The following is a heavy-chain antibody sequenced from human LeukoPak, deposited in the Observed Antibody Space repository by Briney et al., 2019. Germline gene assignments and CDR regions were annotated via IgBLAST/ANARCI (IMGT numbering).Heavy chain of an antibody. CDR1: GFTFSDYY. CDR3: AKEVTYGGAAFDV. J-gene: IGHJ3*01. D-gene: IGHD3-10*01. CDR2: ISSSGDTI. Sequence: GGSLRLSCAASGFTFSDYYMSWIRQAPGKGLEWISYISSSGDTILYADSVKGRFTISRDDAKSSLYLQMNSLRVEDTAVYYCAKEVTYGGAAFDVWGQGTTVTVSS. V-gene: IGHV3-11*04.